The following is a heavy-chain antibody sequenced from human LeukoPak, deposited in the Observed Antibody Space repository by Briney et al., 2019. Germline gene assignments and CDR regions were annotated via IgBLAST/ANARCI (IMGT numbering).Heavy chain of an antibody. Sequence: SETLSLTCTVSGGSISSSSYYWGWIRQPPGKGLEWIGSIYYSGSTYYNPSLKSRVTISVDTSKNQFSLKLSSVTAADTAVYYCARDPAPVVITSGNWFDPWGQGTLVTVSS. CDR2: IYYSGST. D-gene: IGHD3-22*01. CDR1: GGSISSSSYY. CDR3: ARDPAPVVITSGNWFDP. V-gene: IGHV4-39*07. J-gene: IGHJ5*02.